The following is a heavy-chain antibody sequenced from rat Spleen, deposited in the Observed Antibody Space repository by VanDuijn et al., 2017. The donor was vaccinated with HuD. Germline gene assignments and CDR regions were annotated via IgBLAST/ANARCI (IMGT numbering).Heavy chain of an antibody. V-gene: IGHV5-7*01. Sequence: EVQLVESGGGLVQPGRSLKLSCAASGFTFSDYNMAWVRQAPKKGLEWVATITYDGSSTYYRDSVKCRFTISRDNAKSTLYLQMDSLRSEDTATYYCARQSSSIPYYWYFDFWGPGTMVTVSS. D-gene: IGHD1-2*01. CDR2: ITYDGSST. CDR3: ARQSSSIPYYWYFDF. J-gene: IGHJ1*01. CDR1: GFTFSDYN.